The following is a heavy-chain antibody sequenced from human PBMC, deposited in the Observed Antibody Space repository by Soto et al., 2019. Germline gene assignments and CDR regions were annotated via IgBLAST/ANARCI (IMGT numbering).Heavy chain of an antibody. J-gene: IGHJ6*02. CDR1: GDSISSDGYY. CDR2: IYYSGST. CDR3: ARPRTHNKDGESFYGVDV. D-gene: IGHD3-10*01. V-gene: IGHV4-39*01. Sequence: QVQLQESGPGLVKPSEILSLTCTVSGDSISSDGYYWGWFRQPPGKGLEWIGSIYYSGSTYYNPSLKSRVTISRDTSKNQFSLEVSSVTATDAGVYYCARPRTHNKDGESFYGVDVWGQGTTVTVSS.